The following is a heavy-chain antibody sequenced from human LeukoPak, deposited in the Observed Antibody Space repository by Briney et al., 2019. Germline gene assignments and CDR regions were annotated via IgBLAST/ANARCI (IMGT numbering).Heavy chain of an antibody. CDR1: GFTFSSYA. CDR3: AKDDRSYDSSGYLYYYYYYGMDV. Sequence: GGSLRLSCAASGFTFSSYAMSWVRQAPGKGLEWVSAISGSGGSTYYADSVKGRFTISRDNSKNTLYLQMNSLRAEDTAVYYCAKDDRSYDSSGYLYYYYYYGMDVWGQGTTVTVSS. J-gene: IGHJ6*02. CDR2: ISGSGGST. V-gene: IGHV3-23*01. D-gene: IGHD3-22*01.